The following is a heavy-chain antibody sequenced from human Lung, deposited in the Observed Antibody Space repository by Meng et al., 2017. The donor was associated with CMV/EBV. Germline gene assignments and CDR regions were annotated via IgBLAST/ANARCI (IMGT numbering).Heavy chain of an antibody. V-gene: IGHV1-69*02. D-gene: IGHD2-15*01. CDR2: IVPALGVT. CDR1: FNSYT. CDR3: AGRREVVVAAYFSYYFDH. J-gene: IGHJ4*02. Sequence: FNSYTIAWVRQAPGQGPEWMGRIVPALGVTNYAQQFQDRVNIIADKSTSTSYMELRSLRSDDTAIYYCAGRREVVVAAYFSYYFDHWGRGALVTVSS.